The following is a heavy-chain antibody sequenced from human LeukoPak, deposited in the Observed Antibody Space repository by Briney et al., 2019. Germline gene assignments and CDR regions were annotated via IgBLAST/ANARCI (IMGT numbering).Heavy chain of an antibody. CDR1: GGSISSYY. V-gene: IGHV4-59*01. J-gene: IGHJ4*02. CDR3: ARARGRMVRGVIAAYYFDY. Sequence: SETLSLTCTVSGGSISSYYWSWIRQPPGKGLEWIGYIYYSGSTDYNPSLKSRVTISVDTSKNQFSLKLSSVTAADTAVYYCARARGRMVRGVIAAYYFDYWGQGTLVTVSS. CDR2: IYYSGST. D-gene: IGHD3-10*01.